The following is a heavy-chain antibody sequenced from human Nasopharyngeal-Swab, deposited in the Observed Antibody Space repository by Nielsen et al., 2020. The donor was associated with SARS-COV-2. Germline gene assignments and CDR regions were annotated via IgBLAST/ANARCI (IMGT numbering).Heavy chain of an antibody. Sequence: LSLTCAASGFTFSSYSMNWVRQAPGKGLEGVSYISSSSSTIYYADSVKGRFTISRDNAKNSLYLQMNSLRAEDTAVYYCATLRGYSSSSPFDYWGQGTLVTVSS. J-gene: IGHJ4*02. V-gene: IGHV3-48*01. CDR3: ATLRGYSSSSPFDY. CDR1: GFTFSSYS. D-gene: IGHD6-6*01. CDR2: ISSSSSTI.